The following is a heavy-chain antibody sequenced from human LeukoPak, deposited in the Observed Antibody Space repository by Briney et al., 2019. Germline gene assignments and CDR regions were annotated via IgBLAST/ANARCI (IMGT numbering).Heavy chain of an antibody. Sequence: ASVKVSCKASGGTFISYAISWVRQAPGQGLEWMGRINPNSGGTNYAQKFQGRVTMTRDTSISTAYMELSRLRSDDTAVYYCARDWGYSSGSPFDYWGQGTLVTVSS. D-gene: IGHD5-18*01. J-gene: IGHJ4*02. CDR3: ARDWGYSSGSPFDY. V-gene: IGHV1-2*02. CDR1: GGTFISYA. CDR2: INPNSGGT.